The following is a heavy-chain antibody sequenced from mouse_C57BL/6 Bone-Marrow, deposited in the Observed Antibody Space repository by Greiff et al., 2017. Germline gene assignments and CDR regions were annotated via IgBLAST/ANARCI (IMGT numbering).Heavy chain of an antibody. V-gene: IGHV2-2*01. J-gene: IGHJ3*01. CDR1: GFSLTSYG. Sequence: VKLQESGPGLVQPSQSLSITCTVSGFSLTSYGVHWVRQSPGKGLEWLGGIWSGGSTDYNAAFISRLSISKDNSKSQVFFKMNSMQADDTAIYXCARNNPGWFAYWGQGTLVTVSA. CDR3: ARNNPGWFAY. CDR2: IWSGGST.